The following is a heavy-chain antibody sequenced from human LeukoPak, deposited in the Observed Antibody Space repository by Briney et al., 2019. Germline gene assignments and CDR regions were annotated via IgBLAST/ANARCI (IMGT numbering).Heavy chain of an antibody. CDR1: GFTFSSYG. Sequence: GGTLRLSCAASGFTFSSYGMHWVRQAPGKGLVWVSHINRDGSSTKYADSVKGRFTISRDNAKNTLYLQMNSLRAEDTAVYYCARDVGVNINWFDPWGQGTLVTVSS. CDR2: INRDGSST. J-gene: IGHJ5*02. CDR3: ARDVGVNINWFDP. D-gene: IGHD3-22*01. V-gene: IGHV3-74*03.